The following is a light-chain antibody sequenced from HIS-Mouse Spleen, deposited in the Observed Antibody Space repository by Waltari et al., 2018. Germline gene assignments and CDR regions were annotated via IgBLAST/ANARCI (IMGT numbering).Light chain of an antibody. V-gene: IGKV1-39*01. CDR2: AAS. CDR3: QQSYSTPYT. Sequence: LQITPSPSSLSASVGDRVTITCRASQSISSYLNWYQQKPGKAPKLLIYAASSLQSGVPSRFSGSGSGTDFTLTISSLQPEDFATYYCQQSYSTPYTFGQGTKLEIK. J-gene: IGKJ2*01. CDR1: QSISSY.